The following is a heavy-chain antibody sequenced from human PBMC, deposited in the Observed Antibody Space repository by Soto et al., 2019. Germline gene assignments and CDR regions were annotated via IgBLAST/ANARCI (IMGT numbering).Heavy chain of an antibody. J-gene: IGHJ4*02. Sequence: LSLTCAASGFTFSSYSMNWVRQAPGKGLEWVSYISSGISTIYYADSVKGRFTISRDNAKNSLYLQMNSLRDEDTAVYYCAREVQIDYWGQGTLVTVSS. V-gene: IGHV3-48*02. CDR3: AREVQIDY. CDR1: GFTFSSYS. CDR2: ISSGISTI.